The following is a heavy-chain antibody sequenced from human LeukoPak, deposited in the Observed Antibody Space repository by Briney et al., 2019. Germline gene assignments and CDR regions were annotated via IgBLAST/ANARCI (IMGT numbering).Heavy chain of an antibody. J-gene: IGHJ3*01. CDR2: ISSSSSTV. CDR3: ARAGGVRYGQY. V-gene: IGHV3-48*01. D-gene: IGHD2-21*02. CDR1: GFTFSSYS. Sequence: GGSLRLSCAASGFTFSSYSMNWVRQAPGKGLEWVSYISSSSSTVYYADSVKGRFTISRDNAKNSLYLQMNSLRAEDTAVYYCARAGGVRYGQYRGQGTMVTVSS.